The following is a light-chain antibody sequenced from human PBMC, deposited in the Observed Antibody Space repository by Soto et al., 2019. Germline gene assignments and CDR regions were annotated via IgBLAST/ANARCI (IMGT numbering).Light chain of an antibody. CDR3: AAWDDSLSGRV. CDR1: SSNIGSNY. CDR2: RNN. J-gene: IGLJ1*01. V-gene: IGLV1-47*01. Sequence: QSALTQPPSASGTPGQRVTISCSGSSSNIGSNYVYWYQQLPGTAPKLLIYRNNQRPSGVPDRFSGSKSGTSASLAISGLRSGDEADYYCAAWDDSLSGRVFGTGTKVTVL.